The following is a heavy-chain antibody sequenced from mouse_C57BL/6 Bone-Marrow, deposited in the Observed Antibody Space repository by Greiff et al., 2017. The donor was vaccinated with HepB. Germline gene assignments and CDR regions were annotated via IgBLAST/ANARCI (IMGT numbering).Heavy chain of an antibody. CDR1: GYTFTDYE. CDR2: IDPETGGT. CDR3: TRDGSSPAWFAY. Sequence: VQLQQSGAELVRPGASVTLSCKGSGYTFTDYEMHWVKQTPVHGLEWIGAIDPETGGTAYNQKFKGKAILTADKSSSTAYMELRSLTSEDSAVYYCTRDGSSPAWFAYWGQGTLVTVSA. J-gene: IGHJ3*01. V-gene: IGHV1-15*01. D-gene: IGHD1-1*01.